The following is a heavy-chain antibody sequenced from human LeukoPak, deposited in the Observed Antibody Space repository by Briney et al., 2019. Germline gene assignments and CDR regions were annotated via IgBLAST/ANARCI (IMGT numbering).Heavy chain of an antibody. J-gene: IGHJ4*02. CDR2: ISQDGREQ. CDR1: GFTFSDYW. CDR3: AGGALDY. D-gene: IGHD3-16*01. V-gene: IGHV3-7*01. Sequence: GGSLRLSCAASGFTFSDYWMSWVRQAPGQGLEWVAKISQDGREQTFVDSVKRRLTISRDNAKNLLFLQRDRLRAEDTAVYYCAGGALDYWGAGTLVTVSS.